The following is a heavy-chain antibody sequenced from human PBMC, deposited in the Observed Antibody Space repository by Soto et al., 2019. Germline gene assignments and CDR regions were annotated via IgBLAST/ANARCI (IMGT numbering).Heavy chain of an antibody. Sequence: EVQLVESGGDLVKPGGSLRLSCAVSGFTFSSCTMNWVRQAPGKGLEGVSSVSGGGTTYYADSVKGRFTISRDNARNSFYLQMNSMRAEDTAVYYCAREVQPVVRREYDCWGQGTLVTVSS. V-gene: IGHV3-21*01. D-gene: IGHD1-1*01. CDR3: AREVQPVVRREYDC. J-gene: IGHJ4*02. CDR2: VSGGGTT. CDR1: GFTFSSCT.